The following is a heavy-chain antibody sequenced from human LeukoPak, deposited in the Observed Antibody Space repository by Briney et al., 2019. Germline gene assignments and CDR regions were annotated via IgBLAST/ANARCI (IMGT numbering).Heavy chain of an antibody. CDR2: ISGSGGST. D-gene: IGHD3-10*01. Sequence: QTGGSLRLSCAASRFTFSSYAMSWVRQAPGKGLEWVSAISGSGGSTYYADSVKGRFTISRDNSKNTLYLQMNSLRAEDTAVYYCAKMIGGSGSYEDWFDPWGQGNLVTVSS. J-gene: IGHJ5*02. CDR1: RFTFSSYA. V-gene: IGHV3-23*01. CDR3: AKMIGGSGSYEDWFDP.